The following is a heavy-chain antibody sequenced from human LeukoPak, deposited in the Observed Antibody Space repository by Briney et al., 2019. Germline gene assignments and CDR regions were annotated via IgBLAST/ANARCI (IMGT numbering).Heavy chain of an antibody. D-gene: IGHD2-21*01. J-gene: IGHJ6*03. V-gene: IGHV1-69*01. CDR1: GGTFSSYA. CDR2: IIPIFGTA. Sequence: SVKVSCKASGGTFSSYAISWVRQAPGQGLEWMGGIIPIFGTANYAQKFQGRVTITADESTSTAYMELSSLRSEDTAVYYCATLYDMIAMEYYYYYYMDVWGKGPRSPSP. CDR3: ATLYDMIAMEYYYYYYMDV.